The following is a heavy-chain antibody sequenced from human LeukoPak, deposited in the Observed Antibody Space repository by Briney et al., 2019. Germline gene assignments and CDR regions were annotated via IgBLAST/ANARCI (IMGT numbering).Heavy chain of an antibody. J-gene: IGHJ4*02. Sequence: GGSLRLSCAAPGFTFSSYGMSWVRQAPGKGLEWVSTISGSGGSTYYADSVKGRFAISRDNSKTTLYLQMNSLRAEDSAVYYCAKDHNNGRSDVLRYFDYWGQGTLVTVST. CDR2: ISGSGGST. CDR1: GFTFSSYG. V-gene: IGHV3-23*01. CDR3: AKDHNNGRSDVLRYFDY. D-gene: IGHD4-17*01.